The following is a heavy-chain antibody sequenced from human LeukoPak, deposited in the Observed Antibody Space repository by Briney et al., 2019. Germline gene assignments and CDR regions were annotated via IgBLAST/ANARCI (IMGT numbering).Heavy chain of an antibody. CDR3: ARDTTAAGRRNDAFDI. CDR1: GGTFSSYA. J-gene: IGHJ3*02. V-gene: IGHV1-69*06. D-gene: IGHD6-13*01. Sequence: GASVKVSCKASGGTFSSYAISWVRQAPGQGLEWMGGIIPIFGTANYAQKFQGRVTITADKSTSTAYMELSSLRSEDTAVCYCARDTTAAGRRNDAFDIWGQGTMVTVSS. CDR2: IIPIFGTA.